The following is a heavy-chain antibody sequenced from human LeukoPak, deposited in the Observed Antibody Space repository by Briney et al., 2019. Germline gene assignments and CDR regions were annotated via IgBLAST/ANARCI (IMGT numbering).Heavy chain of an antibody. V-gene: IGHV1-69*13. CDR1: GGTFSSYA. CDR2: IIPIFGTA. CDR3: AREGGFRDCSSTSCHALNYYMDV. D-gene: IGHD2-2*01. Sequence: SVKVSCKASGGTFSSYAISWVRQAPGQGLEWMGGIIPIFGTANYAQKFQGRVTITADESTSTAYMELSSLRSEDTAVYYCAREGGFRDCSSTSCHALNYYMDVWGKGTTVTVSS. J-gene: IGHJ6*03.